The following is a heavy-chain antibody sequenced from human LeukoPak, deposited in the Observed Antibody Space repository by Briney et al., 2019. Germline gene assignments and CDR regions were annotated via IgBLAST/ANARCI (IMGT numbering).Heavy chain of an antibody. V-gene: IGHV4-59*08. CDR1: GGSISSYY. D-gene: IGHD6-13*01. CDR2: INYIRTT. Sequence: PSETLSLTCTVSGGSISSYYWNWIRQPPGKGLEWIGYINYIRTTDYNPSLKCRVTISLDTSKNRFSLKLSSVTAADTAMYYCARSYSSSDHYYYYGMDVWGQGTTVTVSS. J-gene: IGHJ6*02. CDR3: ARSYSSSDHYYYYGMDV.